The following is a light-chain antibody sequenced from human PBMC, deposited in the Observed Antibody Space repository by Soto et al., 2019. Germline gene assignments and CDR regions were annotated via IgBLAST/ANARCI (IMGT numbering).Light chain of an antibody. Sequence: EIVLTQSPGTLSLSPGERATLSCRASQSVSSSQLAWYQQKPGQAPKLLIYGASTRATGFPARFSGSGSGTEFTLTISSLQSEDFAVYYCQQYNDWPLTFGGGTKVEIK. J-gene: IGKJ4*01. CDR1: QSVSSS. V-gene: IGKV3-15*01. CDR3: QQYNDWPLT. CDR2: GAS.